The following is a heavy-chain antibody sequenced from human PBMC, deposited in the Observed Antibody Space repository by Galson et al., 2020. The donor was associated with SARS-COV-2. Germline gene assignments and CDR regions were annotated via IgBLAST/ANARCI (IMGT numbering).Heavy chain of an antibody. CDR3: AKDVEIFGRPAGYFGMDV. V-gene: IGHV3-30*18. J-gene: IGHJ6*02. CDR1: GFTFSNYG. D-gene: IGHD3-22*01. CDR2: TSFDGDKK. Sequence: GGSLRLSCAASGFTFSNYGMHWVRQAPAKGLEWVAVTSFDGDKKYYEDSVKGRFTISRDNSKNALYLQMNSLRTGDSAVYYCAKDVEIFGRPAGYFGMDVWGQGTTVTVSS.